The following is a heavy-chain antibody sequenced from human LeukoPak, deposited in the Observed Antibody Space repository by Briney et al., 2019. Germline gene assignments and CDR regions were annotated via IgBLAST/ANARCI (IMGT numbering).Heavy chain of an antibody. Sequence: SQTLSLTCTVSGGSISSGGYYWRWIRQHPGKGLEWIGYIYYSGSTYYNPSLKSRVTISVDTSKNQFSLKLSSVTAVDTAVYYCARDMDYYGMDVWGQGTTVTVSS. V-gene: IGHV4-31*03. J-gene: IGHJ6*02. D-gene: IGHD3-10*01. CDR1: GGSISSGGYY. CDR3: ARDMDYYGMDV. CDR2: IYYSGST.